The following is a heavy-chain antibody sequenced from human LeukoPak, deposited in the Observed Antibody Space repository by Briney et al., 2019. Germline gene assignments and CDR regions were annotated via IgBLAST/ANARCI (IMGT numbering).Heavy chain of an antibody. CDR3: ARDYELGYYGMDV. V-gene: IGHV3-30-3*01. CDR2: ISYDGSNK. Sequence: PGRSLRLSCAASGFTFSSYAMHWVRQAPGKGLEWVAVISYDGSNKYYADSVKGRFTISRDNAKNSLYLQMNSLRAEDTAVYYCARDYELGYYGMDVWGQGTTVTVSS. CDR1: GFTFSSYA. J-gene: IGHJ6*02. D-gene: IGHD3-16*01.